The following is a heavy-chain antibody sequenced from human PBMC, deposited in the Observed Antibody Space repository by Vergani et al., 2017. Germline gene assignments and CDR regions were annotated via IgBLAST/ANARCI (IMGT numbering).Heavy chain of an antibody. CDR2: IHHSGDT. J-gene: IGHJ6*02. Sequence: QVQLQESGPGLVKPSETLTLTCDVSDSSIMTNPYWGWFRQSPGKGLEWIGCIHHSGDTHYNSSLKSRVSISIVSSSKFSLSLTSVTAADTAIYYCARHRGSWGFFPSSYFYGMDVWRHGTTVTVSS. CDR1: DSSIMTNPY. V-gene: IGHV4-38-2*01. D-gene: IGHD3-10*01. CDR3: ARHRGSWGFFPSSYFYGMDV.